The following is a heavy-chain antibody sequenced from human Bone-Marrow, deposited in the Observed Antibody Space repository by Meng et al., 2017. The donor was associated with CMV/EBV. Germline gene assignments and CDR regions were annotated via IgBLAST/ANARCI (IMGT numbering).Heavy chain of an antibody. V-gene: IGHV1-8*03. Sequence: ASVKVSCKASGYTFTSYDINWVRQATGQGLEWMGWMNPNSGNTGYAQKFQGRVTITRNTSISTAYMELSSLRSEDTAVYYCARGDFWSGYYDYYYYYGMDVWGQGTTVTVSS. J-gene: IGHJ6*02. CDR2: MNPNSGNT. D-gene: IGHD3-3*01. CDR3: ARGDFWSGYYDYYYYYGMDV. CDR1: GYTFTSYD.